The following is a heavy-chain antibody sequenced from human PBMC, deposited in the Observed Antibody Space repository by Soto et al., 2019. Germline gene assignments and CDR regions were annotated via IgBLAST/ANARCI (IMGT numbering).Heavy chain of an antibody. CDR2: VSWNSERL. CDR3: AKGRSGRIVGANNGFDP. Sequence: EVQLVESGGGLVQPGRSLRLSCSASGFTFEDYAMHWVRQAPGKGLEWVSSVSWNSERLAYADSVKGRFTISRNDAKKSVYLQMNSLRPEDTALYSCAKGRSGRIVGANNGFDPWGQGTLVTVSS. J-gene: IGHJ5*02. D-gene: IGHD2-15*01. V-gene: IGHV3-9*01. CDR1: GFTFEDYA.